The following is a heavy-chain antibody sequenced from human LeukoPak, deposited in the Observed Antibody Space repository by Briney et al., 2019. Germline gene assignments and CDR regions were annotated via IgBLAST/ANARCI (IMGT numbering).Heavy chain of an antibody. CDR2: IYYSGST. CDR1: GGSISSYY. CDR3: ARVYSGYEGYYYYYYMDV. V-gene: IGHV4-59*01. D-gene: IGHD5-12*01. J-gene: IGHJ6*03. Sequence: SETLSLTCTVSGGSISSYYWSWIRQPPGKGLEWIGYIYYSGSTNYNPSLKSRVTISVDTSKNQFSLKLSSVTAADTAVYYCARVYSGYEGYYYYYYMDVWGKGTTVTVSS.